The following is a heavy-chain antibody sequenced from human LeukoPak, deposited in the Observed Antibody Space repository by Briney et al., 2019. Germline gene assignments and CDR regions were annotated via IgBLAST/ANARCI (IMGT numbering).Heavy chain of an antibody. J-gene: IGHJ4*02. CDR2: INQGGSAK. V-gene: IGHV3-7*01. Sequence: GGSLRLSCAASGFTFRTYWMAWVRQAPGKGLEWVANINQGGSAKYYVDSVKGRFTISRDDAKTSLYLQMDSLRAEDTAVYSCERWGLSYTIDYWGQGTLVTVSS. CDR3: ERWGLSYTIDY. D-gene: IGHD2-21*01. CDR1: GFTFRTYW.